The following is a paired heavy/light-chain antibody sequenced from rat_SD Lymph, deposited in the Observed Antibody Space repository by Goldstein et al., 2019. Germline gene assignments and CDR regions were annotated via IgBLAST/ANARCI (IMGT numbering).Light chain of an antibody. CDR2: EVS. Sequence: DVVLTQTLVAQPVRLGDQASISCRSSQSLVHSDGHTYLEWYLQKPGQSPQLLIYEVSNRFSGVPDRFSGSGSGSDFTLKISRVEPEDLGVYYCFEGTHDPWTFGGGTKLELK. CDR3: FEGTHDPWT. J-gene: IGKJ1*01. CDR1: QSLVHSDGHTY. V-gene: IGKV1S31*01.
Heavy chain of an antibody. D-gene: IGHD1-4*01. CDR2: ISSGSSYI. CDR1: GFTFSNYG. V-gene: IGHV5-34*01. Sequence: EVQLVESGGGLVQPGRSLKLSCVASGFTFSNYGMNWIRQAPGKGLEWVAYISSGSSYIYYAETVKGRFTISRDNAKNTLYLQMTSLRSEDTALYYCARPGGYPGTGVMDAWGQGASVTVSS. CDR3: ARPGGYPGTGVMDA. J-gene: IGHJ4*01.